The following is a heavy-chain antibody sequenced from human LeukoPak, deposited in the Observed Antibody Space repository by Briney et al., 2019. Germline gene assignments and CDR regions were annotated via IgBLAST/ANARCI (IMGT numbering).Heavy chain of an antibody. D-gene: IGHD3-10*02. V-gene: IGHV5-51*01. CDR2: IYPGDSDT. Sequence: GESLKISFKGSGYRFTSYWIGWVRQMPGKGLEWMGIIYPGDSDTRYSPSFQGQVTISADKSLSTAYLQWSSLKASDTAMYYCATQGPLVRGDYYYYYMDVWGKGTTVTVSS. CDR1: GYRFTSYW. CDR3: ATQGPLVRGDYYYYYMDV. J-gene: IGHJ6*03.